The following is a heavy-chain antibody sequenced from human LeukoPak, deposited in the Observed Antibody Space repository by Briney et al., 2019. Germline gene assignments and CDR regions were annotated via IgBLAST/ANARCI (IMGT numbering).Heavy chain of an antibody. D-gene: IGHD1/OR15-1a*01. J-gene: IGHJ6*04. Sequence: ATVTVSCKASGFTFTASAMQWVRQARGQSLEWIGWIVVGTGNANYAQKFQERVTITRDVSTSTAYMQLSGLRSEDTAVYYCAADPNWYNYHYKMDVWGKGTTVTVSS. CDR1: GFTFTASA. CDR3: AADPNWYNYHYKMDV. V-gene: IGHV1-58*02. CDR2: IVVGTGNA.